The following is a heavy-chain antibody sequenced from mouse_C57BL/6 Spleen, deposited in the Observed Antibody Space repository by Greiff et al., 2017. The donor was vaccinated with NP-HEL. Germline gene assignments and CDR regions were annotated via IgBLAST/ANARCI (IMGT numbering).Heavy chain of an antibody. V-gene: IGHV1-50*01. CDR1: GYTFTSYW. Sequence: QVQLQQPGAELVKPGASVKLSCKASGYTFTSYWMQWVKQRPGQGLEWIGEIDPSDSYTNYNQKFKGKATLTVDTSSSTAYMQLSSLTSEDSAVYYCARRGTTVWGQGTSVTVSS. CDR2: IDPSDSYT. J-gene: IGHJ4*01. CDR3: ARRGTTV. D-gene: IGHD1-1*01.